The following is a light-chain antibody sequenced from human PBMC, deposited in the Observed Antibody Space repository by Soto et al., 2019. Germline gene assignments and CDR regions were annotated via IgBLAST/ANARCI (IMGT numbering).Light chain of an antibody. CDR1: QSVSSN. V-gene: IGKV3-15*01. Sequence: EIVMTQSPATLSVSPGERATLSCRASQSVSSNLAWYQQKPGQAPRLLIYGASTRATGIPARFSGSGSGTEFTLTISSLQSEDFAVYYCQQYNIWPPRGRTFGQGTKVEIK. CDR3: QQYNIWPPRGRT. J-gene: IGKJ1*01. CDR2: GAS.